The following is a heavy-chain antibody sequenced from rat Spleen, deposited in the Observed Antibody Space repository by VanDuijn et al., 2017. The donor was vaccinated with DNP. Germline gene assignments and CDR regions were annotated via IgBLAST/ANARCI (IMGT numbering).Heavy chain of an antibody. Sequence: EVQLVESGGDLVQPRRSLKLSCVASGFTFSNYWMTWIRQVPGKGLEWVASITSSGGSIYYPDSVKGRFTISRDNAKSTLYLQMDSLRSEDTDTYYCARLGNIVAMDAWGQGTSVTVSS. D-gene: IGHD1-10*01. J-gene: IGHJ4*01. CDR2: ITSSGGSI. CDR1: GFTFSNYW. V-gene: IGHV5-31*01. CDR3: ARLGNIVAMDA.